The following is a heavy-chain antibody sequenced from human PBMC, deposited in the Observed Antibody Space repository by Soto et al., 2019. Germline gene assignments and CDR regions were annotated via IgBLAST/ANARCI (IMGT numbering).Heavy chain of an antibody. CDR2: VKDGGHT. J-gene: IGHJ4*02. D-gene: IGHD5-12*01. Sequence: QVQLQQWGAGLLKPSETLSLNCAVTGGSLSGYYWSWIRQPPGKGLEWIGEVKDGGHTNYSPSLGGRVTISSATSNNQFSLRLNSVTAADTGVYYCARGQEGVVATHWDQGSLVTVSS. CDR1: GGSLSGYY. CDR3: ARGQEGVVATH. V-gene: IGHV4-34*01.